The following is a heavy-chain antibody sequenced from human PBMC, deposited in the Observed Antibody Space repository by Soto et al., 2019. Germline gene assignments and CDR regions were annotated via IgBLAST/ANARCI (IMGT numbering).Heavy chain of an antibody. CDR3: SHRPWYAFEP. Sequence: QITLKESGPTLVKPTQTLTLTCTFSGFSLSNTGVGVGWIRQPPGKALEWLALIYWDGEKRYSPSLKSRLTITKDNSKNQVVLTMTNMDPVDTATYYCSHRPWYAFEPWGQGILVTVSS. CDR1: GFSLSNTGVG. J-gene: IGHJ5*02. D-gene: IGHD6-13*01. V-gene: IGHV2-5*02. CDR2: IYWDGEK.